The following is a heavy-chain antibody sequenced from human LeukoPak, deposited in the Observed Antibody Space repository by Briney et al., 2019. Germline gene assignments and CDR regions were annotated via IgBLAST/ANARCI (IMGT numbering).Heavy chain of an antibody. V-gene: IGHV3-30*18. Sequence: GGSLRLSCAASGFTFSSYCMHWVRQAPGKGLEWVAFISYDGSNKYYADSVKGRFTISRDNSKNTLYLQMNSLRAEDTAVYYCAKDLAASSDYWGQGTLVTVSS. J-gene: IGHJ4*02. CDR2: ISYDGSNK. CDR3: AKDLAASSDY. D-gene: IGHD6-13*01. CDR1: GFTFSSYC.